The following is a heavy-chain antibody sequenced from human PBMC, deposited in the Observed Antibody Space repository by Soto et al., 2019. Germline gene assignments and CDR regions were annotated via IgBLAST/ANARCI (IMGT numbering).Heavy chain of an antibody. D-gene: IGHD1-1*01. J-gene: IGHJ4*02. V-gene: IGHV1-2*04. CDR1: GYTFTDYY. CDR2: INPNSGGT. Sequence: QVQLVQSGAEVKKPGASVKVSCKTSGYTFTDYYIHWVRQAPGQGLEWMGWINPNSGGTNYAQKCQGWVTMTRDTSISPAYMEVSRLTSDDTAVYYCARGAATGTGDYWGQGTLVTVSS. CDR3: ARGAATGTGDY.